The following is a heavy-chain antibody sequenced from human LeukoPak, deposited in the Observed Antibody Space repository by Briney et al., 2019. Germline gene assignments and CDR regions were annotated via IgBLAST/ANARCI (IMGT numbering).Heavy chain of an antibody. D-gene: IGHD3-10*01. V-gene: IGHV1-8*01. Sequence: ASVKVSCKASGYTFTSYDINWVRQATGQGLEWMGWMNPNSGNTGYAQKFQGRVTMTRNTSISTAYMELRSLTSDDTGVYFCARGGSGWFGALEFDYWGQGTLVTVSS. CDR2: MNPNSGNT. CDR1: GYTFTSYD. J-gene: IGHJ4*02. CDR3: ARGGSGWFGALEFDY.